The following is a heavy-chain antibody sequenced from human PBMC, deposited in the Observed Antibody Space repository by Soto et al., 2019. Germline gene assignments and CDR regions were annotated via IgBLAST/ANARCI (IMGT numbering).Heavy chain of an antibody. J-gene: IGHJ4*02. CDR3: ARGFGRFNY. V-gene: IGHV3-48*03. D-gene: IGHD3-10*01. CDR1: GFTFNDFE. CDR2: LDGSGTTK. Sequence: EVQLLESGGGLVQPGGSLRLSCGVSGFTFNDFEMNWVRQAPGKGLEWLAYLDGSGTTKKYADSVRGRFTISRDNPNKSQFLQMTSLSAADTAIYYCARGFGRFNYWGQGTLVSVAS.